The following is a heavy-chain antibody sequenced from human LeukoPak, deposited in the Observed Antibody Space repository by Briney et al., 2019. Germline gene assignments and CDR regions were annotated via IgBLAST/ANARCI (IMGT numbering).Heavy chain of an antibody. D-gene: IGHD3-16*01. CDR1: GFTVSSDY. CDR2: VYSGGNT. J-gene: IGHJ4*02. Sequence: VQPGGSLRLSCTASGFTVSSDYMGWVRQAPGKGLEWVSVVYSGGNTYYADSVKGRFTISRDNSKNTLYLQMNSLRAEDTAVYYCAREPPGGGFDYWGQGTLVTVSS. V-gene: IGHV3-66*01. CDR3: AREPPGGGFDY.